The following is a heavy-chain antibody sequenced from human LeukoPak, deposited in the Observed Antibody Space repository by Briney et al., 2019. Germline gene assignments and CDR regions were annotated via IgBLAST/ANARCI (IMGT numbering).Heavy chain of an antibody. V-gene: IGHV4-4*02. CDR2: INHSGST. CDR1: GGSISSSNW. D-gene: IGHD6-19*01. CDR3: ARGPGIAVGYAEKTFDY. Sequence: SGTLSLTCAVSGGSISSSNWWSWVRQPPGKGLEWIGEINHSGSTNYNPSLKSRVTISVDTSKNQFSLKLSSVTAADTAVYYCARGPGIAVGYAEKTFDYWGQGTLVTVSS. J-gene: IGHJ4*02.